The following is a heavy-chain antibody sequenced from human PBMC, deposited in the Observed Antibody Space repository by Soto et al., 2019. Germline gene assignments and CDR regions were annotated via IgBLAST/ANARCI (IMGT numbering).Heavy chain of an antibody. D-gene: IGHD3-22*01. CDR3: ARLDSRGFFDS. Sequence: PSETLSLTCTVSGASISSYYWSWIRQSPGKGLEWIGSIYPSESSTLDNPSLKTRVSISVDTSKNQFSLKLSSVTSADTAVYYCARLDSRGFFDSWGQGTLVTVSS. V-gene: IGHV4-59*01. J-gene: IGHJ4*02. CDR2: IYPSESST. CDR1: GASISSYY.